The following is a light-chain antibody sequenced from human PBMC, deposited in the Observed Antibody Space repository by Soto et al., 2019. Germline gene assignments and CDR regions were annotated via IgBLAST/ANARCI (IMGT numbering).Light chain of an antibody. CDR3: QQYNSYS. CDR1: QSISSW. V-gene: IGKV1-5*03. J-gene: IGKJ2*01. Sequence: DIQMTQSPSPLSASVGDRVTITCRASQSISSWLAWYQQKPGKAPKLLIYKASSLESGVPSRFSGSGSGSKFTLTISSLQPDDFATYYCQQYNSYSFDQGNKLEIK. CDR2: KAS.